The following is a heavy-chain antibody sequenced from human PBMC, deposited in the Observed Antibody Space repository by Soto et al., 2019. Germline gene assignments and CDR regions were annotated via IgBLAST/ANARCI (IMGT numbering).Heavy chain of an antibody. CDR3: ARVFPQSDYVGGGYHYRFDY. D-gene: IGHD3-16*02. V-gene: IGHV4-31*03. J-gene: IGHJ4*02. Sequence: QVQLQESGPGLVKPSQTLSLTCTVSGGSVSSGDYYWSWVRQHPGKGLEWIGYIYYSGTTYYNPSLKSRLTISVDRSKKQFALKLRSVTAADTAGYYCARVFPQSDYVGGGYHYRFDYWGQGTRVTVSS. CDR2: IYYSGTT. CDR1: GGSVSSGDYY.